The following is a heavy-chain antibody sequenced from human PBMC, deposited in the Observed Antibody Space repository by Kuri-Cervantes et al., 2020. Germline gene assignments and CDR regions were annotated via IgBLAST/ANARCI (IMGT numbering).Heavy chain of an antibody. D-gene: IGHD3-10*01. V-gene: IGHV3-33*08. J-gene: IGHJ4*02. CDR2: IWYDGSNK. Sequence: GESLKISCAASGFTVSSNYMSWVRQAPGKGLEWVAVIWYDGSNKYYADSVKGRFTISRDNSKNTLYLQMNSLRAEDTAVYYCAREYGSGSGYFDYWGQGTLVTVSS. CDR1: GFTVSSNY. CDR3: AREYGSGSGYFDY.